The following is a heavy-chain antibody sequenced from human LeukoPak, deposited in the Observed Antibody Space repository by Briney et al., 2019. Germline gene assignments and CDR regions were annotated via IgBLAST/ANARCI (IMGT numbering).Heavy chain of an antibody. D-gene: IGHD3-16*01. J-gene: IGHJ4*02. Sequence: KSSETLPLTCTVSDDSISDYYRGWIRQPPGKGLEWIGYFHNSGTSTYNPSLKSRVTISADTSKNQFSLKLNSLTTADTAVYYCTRGAGWLIDYWGQGILVTVSS. CDR1: DDSISDYY. V-gene: IGHV4-59*01. CDR2: FHNSGTS. CDR3: TRGAGWLIDY.